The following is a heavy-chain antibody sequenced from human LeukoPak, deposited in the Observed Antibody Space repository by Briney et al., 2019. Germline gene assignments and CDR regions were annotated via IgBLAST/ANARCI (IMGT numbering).Heavy chain of an antibody. J-gene: IGHJ6*02. CDR1: GYTLTELS. V-gene: IGHV1-24*01. CDR3: ATVLELVTYGMDV. CDR2: FDPEDGET. Sequence: ASVKVSCKVSGYTLTELSMHWARQAPGKGLERMGGFDPEDGETIYAQKFQGRVTMTEDTSTDTAYMELSSLRSEDTAVYYCATVLELVTYGMDVWGQGTTVTVSS. D-gene: IGHD1-7*01.